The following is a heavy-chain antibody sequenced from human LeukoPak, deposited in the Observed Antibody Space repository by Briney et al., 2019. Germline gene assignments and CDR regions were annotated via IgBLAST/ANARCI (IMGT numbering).Heavy chain of an antibody. J-gene: IGHJ4*02. Sequence: SETLSLTCAVYGGSFSGYYWSWIRQPPGKGLEWIGEINHSGSTNYNPSLKSRVTISVDTSKNQFSLKLSSVTAADTAVYYCARQVSSTSCYGYWGQGTLVTVSS. CDR2: INHSGST. CDR3: ARQVSSTSCYGY. V-gene: IGHV4-34*01. CDR1: GGSFSGYY. D-gene: IGHD2-2*01.